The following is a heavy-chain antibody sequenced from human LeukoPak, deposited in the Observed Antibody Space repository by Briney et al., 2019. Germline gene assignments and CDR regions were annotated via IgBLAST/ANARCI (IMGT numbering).Heavy chain of an antibody. CDR3: AKDLLSSSWYHFDY. CDR2: ISGSGGSK. D-gene: IGHD6-13*01. J-gene: IGHJ4*02. CDR1: GFTFSSYA. V-gene: IGHV3-23*01. Sequence: GGSLRLSCAASGFTFSSYAMSWVRQAPGKGLEWVSGISGSGGSKNYADSVKGRFTMPRENTKKSLYLQMTSLRAEDTAVYYCAKDLLSSSWYHFDYWGQGTLVTVSS.